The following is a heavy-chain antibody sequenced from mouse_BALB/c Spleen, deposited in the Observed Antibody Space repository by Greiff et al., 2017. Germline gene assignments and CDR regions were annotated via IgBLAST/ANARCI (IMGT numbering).Heavy chain of an antibody. CDR2: ISYSGST. V-gene: IGHV3-2*02. J-gene: IGHJ2*01. D-gene: IGHD1-1*01. Sequence: VQLKESGPGLVKPSQSLSLTCTVTGYSITSDYAWNWIRQFPGNKLEWMGYISYSGSTSYNPSLKSRISITRDTSKNQFFLQLNSVTTEDTATYYCARSKLNYYGSSYFDYWGQGTTLTVSS. CDR3: ARSKLNYYGSSYFDY. CDR1: GYSITSDYA.